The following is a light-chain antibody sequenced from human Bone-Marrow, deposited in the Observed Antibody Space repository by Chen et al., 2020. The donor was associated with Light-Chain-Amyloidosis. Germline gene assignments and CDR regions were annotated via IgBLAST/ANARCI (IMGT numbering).Light chain of an antibody. CDR3: QSADSSGTYEVI. J-gene: IGLJ2*01. V-gene: IGLV3-25*03. CDR1: DLPTKY. Sequence: SYELTQPPSVSVSPGQTARITCSGDDLPTKYAYWYQQKPGQAPVLVIHRDPARPSGISERFSGSGSGTTATLTISGVQAEDEADYHCQSADSSGTYEVIFGGGTKLTVL. CDR2: RDP.